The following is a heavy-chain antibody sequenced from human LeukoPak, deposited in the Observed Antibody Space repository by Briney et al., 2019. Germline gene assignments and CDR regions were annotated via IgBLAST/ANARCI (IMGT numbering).Heavy chain of an antibody. V-gene: IGHV3-23*01. Sequence: GGSLRLSCAASGFTFSSYEMNWVRQAPGKGLEWVSGISGSDGSTNYADSVKGRFTISRENSKNTLYLQMNSLRAEDTAVYYCAKDSAKKYDDYWGQGTLVTVSS. D-gene: IGHD2/OR15-2a*01. CDR1: GFTFSSYE. J-gene: IGHJ4*02. CDR2: ISGSDGST. CDR3: AKDSAKKYDDY.